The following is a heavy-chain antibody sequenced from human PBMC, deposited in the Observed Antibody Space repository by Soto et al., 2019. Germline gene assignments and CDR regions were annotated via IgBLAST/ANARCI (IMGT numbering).Heavy chain of an antibody. CDR1: GFTFSTYW. Sequence: EAQLVESGGGLVQPGGSLRLSCAASGFTFSTYWMHWVRQAPGGGLVWVSRIKGDESNTNYADSVKGRFTISRDNAKNTVYLQMNSLRAEDTAIYYCARVARRAYYLDYWGQGVLVTV. D-gene: IGHD3-10*01. J-gene: IGHJ4*02. CDR3: ARVARRAYYLDY. V-gene: IGHV3-74*01. CDR2: IKGDESNT.